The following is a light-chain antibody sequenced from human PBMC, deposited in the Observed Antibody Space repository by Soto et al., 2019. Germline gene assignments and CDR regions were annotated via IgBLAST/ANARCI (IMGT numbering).Light chain of an antibody. CDR1: QSVSSSY. CDR3: QQDGSSPTYT. V-gene: IGKV3-20*01. J-gene: IGKJ2*01. Sequence: EIVLTQSPGTLSLSPGERATLSCRASQSVSSSYLAWYQQKPGQAPRLLIYGASSRATGIPDRFSGSGSGTDFTLTISRLEPEDFAVYYCQQDGSSPTYTFGQGTTLESK. CDR2: GAS.